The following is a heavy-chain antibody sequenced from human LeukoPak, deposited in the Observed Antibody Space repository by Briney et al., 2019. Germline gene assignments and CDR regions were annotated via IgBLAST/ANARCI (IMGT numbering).Heavy chain of an antibody. D-gene: IGHD3-22*01. CDR2: ISGSGGST. Sequence: QTGGSLRLSCAASGFTFSSCAMSWVRQAPGKGLEWVSAISGSGGSTYYADSVKGRFTISRDNSKNTLYLQMNSLRAEDTAVYYCAKDRVSVYYYDSSGYYYFDYWGQGTLVTVSS. J-gene: IGHJ4*02. CDR1: GFTFSSCA. CDR3: AKDRVSVYYYDSSGYYYFDY. V-gene: IGHV3-23*01.